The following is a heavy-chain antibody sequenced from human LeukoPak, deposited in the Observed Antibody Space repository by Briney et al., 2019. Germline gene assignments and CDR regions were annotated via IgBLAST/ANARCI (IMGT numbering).Heavy chain of an antibody. CDR1: GFTFSSYG. J-gene: IGHJ4*02. D-gene: IGHD3-3*01. CDR3: ARVWSGLSFDY. V-gene: IGHV3-30*03. Sequence: GGSLRLSCAASGFTFSSYGMHWVRQAPGKGLEWVAVISYDGSNKYYADSVKGRFTISRDNSKNTLYLQMNSLRAEDTAVYYCARVWSGLSFDYWGQGTLVTVSS. CDR2: ISYDGSNK.